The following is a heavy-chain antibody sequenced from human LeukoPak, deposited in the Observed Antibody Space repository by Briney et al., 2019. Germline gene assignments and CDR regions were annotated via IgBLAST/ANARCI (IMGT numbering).Heavy chain of an antibody. CDR3: ARDPLPTTFYDFWSGYLYYYGMDV. CDR1: GFTFSSYW. CDR2: IKQDGSEK. V-gene: IGHV3-7*01. D-gene: IGHD3-3*01. J-gene: IGHJ6*02. Sequence: GGSLRLSCAASGFTFSSYWMSWVRQAPGKGLEWVANIKQDGSEKYYVDSVKGRFTISRDNAKNSLYLQMNSLRAEDTAVYYCARDPLPTTFYDFWSGYLYYYGMDVWGQGTTVTVSS.